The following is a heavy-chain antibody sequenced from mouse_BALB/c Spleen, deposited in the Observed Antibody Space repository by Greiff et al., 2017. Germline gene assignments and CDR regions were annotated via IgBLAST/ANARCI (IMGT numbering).Heavy chain of an antibody. J-gene: IGHJ2*01. CDR2: IRLKSNNYAT. D-gene: IGHD4-1*02. Sequence: EVKLEESGGGLVQPGGSMKLSCVASGFTFSNYWMNWVRQSPEKGLEWVAEIRLKSNNYATHYAESVKGRFTISRDDSKSSVYLQMNNLRAEDTGIYYCTRTTGVYFDYWGQGTTLTVSS. CDR3: TRTTGVYFDY. CDR1: GFTFSNYW. V-gene: IGHV6-6*02.